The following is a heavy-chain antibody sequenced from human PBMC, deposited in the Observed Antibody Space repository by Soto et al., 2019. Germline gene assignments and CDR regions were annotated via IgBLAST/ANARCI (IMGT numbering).Heavy chain of an antibody. CDR2: ISYDGSNK. D-gene: IGHD6-19*01. CDR3: AKDQAVADNGYYYYGMDV. Sequence: QVQLVESGGGVVQPGRSLRLSCAASGFTFSSYGMHWVRQAPGKGLEWVAVISYDGSNKYYADSVKGRFTISRDNSKNTLYLQMNSLRAEDTAVYYCAKDQAVADNGYYYYGMDVWGQGTTVTVSS. J-gene: IGHJ6*02. V-gene: IGHV3-30*18. CDR1: GFTFSSYG.